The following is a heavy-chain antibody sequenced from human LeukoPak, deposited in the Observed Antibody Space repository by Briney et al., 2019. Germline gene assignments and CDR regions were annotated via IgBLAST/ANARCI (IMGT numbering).Heavy chain of an antibody. CDR1: GFTFSSYG. CDR2: IYSGGST. V-gene: IGHV3-53*01. Sequence: GGSLRLSCAASGFTFSSYGMHWVRQAPGKGLEWVSVIYSGGSTYYADSVKGRFTISRDNSKNTLYLQMNSLRAEDTAVYYCSGWTRSFDYWGQGTLVTVSS. J-gene: IGHJ4*02. CDR3: SGWTRSFDY. D-gene: IGHD6-19*01.